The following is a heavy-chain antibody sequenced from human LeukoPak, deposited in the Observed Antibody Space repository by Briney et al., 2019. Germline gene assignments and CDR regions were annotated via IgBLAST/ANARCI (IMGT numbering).Heavy chain of an antibody. CDR3: GRSRRGMVTDYGMDV. Sequence: SETLSLTCAVYGGSFSGYYWSWIRQPPGKGLEWIGEINHSGSTNYNPSLKSRVTISVYTSKNQLSLKLSSVAAADASVCYCGRSRRGMVTDYGMDVWGQGTTVTVSS. CDR1: GGSFSGYY. D-gene: IGHD2-21*02. CDR2: INHSGST. V-gene: IGHV4-34*01. J-gene: IGHJ6*02.